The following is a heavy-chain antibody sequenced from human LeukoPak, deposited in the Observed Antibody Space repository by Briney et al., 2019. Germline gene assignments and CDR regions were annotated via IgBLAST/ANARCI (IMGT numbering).Heavy chain of an antibody. CDR2: IYHSGST. CDR1: GGSISSSNW. J-gene: IGHJ6*02. CDR3: ARDVGYCSSTSCTAYYYYGMDV. D-gene: IGHD2-2*01. Sequence: SGTLSLTCAVSGGSISSSNWWSWVRPPPGKGLEWIGEIYHSGSTNYNPSLKSRVTISVDKSKNQFSLKLSSATAADTAVYYCARDVGYCSSTSCTAYYYYGMDVWGQGTTVTVSS. V-gene: IGHV4-4*02.